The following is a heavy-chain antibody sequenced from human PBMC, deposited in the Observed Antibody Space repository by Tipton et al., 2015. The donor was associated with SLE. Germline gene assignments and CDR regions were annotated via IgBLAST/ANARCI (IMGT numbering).Heavy chain of an antibody. J-gene: IGHJ4*02. Sequence: TLSLTCTVSGGSISGYYCTWIRQPPGKGLGWIGYIYGIGSTNYNPSLKSRLIISVDTSKNQFSLKLSSVTAADTAVYYCARVRREGAMGIFDYWGQGALVTVSS. CDR2: IYGIGST. CDR3: ARVRREGAMGIFDY. V-gene: IGHV4-59*01. D-gene: IGHD1-26*01. CDR1: GGSISGYY.